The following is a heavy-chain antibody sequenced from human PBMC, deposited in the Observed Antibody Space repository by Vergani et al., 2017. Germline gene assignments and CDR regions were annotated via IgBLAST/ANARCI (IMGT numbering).Heavy chain of an antibody. Sequence: QVQLQESGPGLVKPSETLSLTCTVSGYSISRYYWSWIRQPPGKGLEWIGYIYYSGSTNYNPSLKSRVTISVDTSKNQFSLKLSSVTAADTAVYYCAMNPYCGGDCYSDAFDIWGQGTMVTVSS. V-gene: IGHV4-59*01. CDR2: IYYSGST. CDR3: AMNPYCGGDCYSDAFDI. D-gene: IGHD2-21*02. CDR1: GYSISRYY. J-gene: IGHJ3*02.